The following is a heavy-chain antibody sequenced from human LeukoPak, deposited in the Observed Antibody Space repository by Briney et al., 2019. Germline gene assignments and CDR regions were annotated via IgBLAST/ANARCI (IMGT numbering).Heavy chain of an antibody. CDR3: ARVGSGSSISIFDY. V-gene: IGHV4-30-4*01. CDR1: GGSISSGDYY. Sequence: PSETLALTCTVSGGSISSGDYYWSWIRQPPGKGLEWIGYIYYSESTYYNPSLKSRVTLSVDTSKNQFSLKLSSVTAADTAVYYCARVGSGSSISIFDYWGQGTLVTVSS. CDR2: IYYSEST. J-gene: IGHJ4*02. D-gene: IGHD2-15*01.